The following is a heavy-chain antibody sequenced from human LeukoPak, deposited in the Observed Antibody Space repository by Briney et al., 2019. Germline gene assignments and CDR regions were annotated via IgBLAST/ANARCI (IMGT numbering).Heavy chain of an antibody. Sequence: SVKVSCKASGGTFSSYAISWVRQAPGQGLEWMGGIISIFGTANYAQKFQGRVTITTDESTSTAYMELSSLRSEDTAVYYCAREVGDYEPYNWFDPWGQGTLVTVSS. J-gene: IGHJ5*02. V-gene: IGHV1-69*05. CDR3: AREVGDYEPYNWFDP. CDR1: GGTFSSYA. CDR2: IISIFGTA. D-gene: IGHD4-17*01.